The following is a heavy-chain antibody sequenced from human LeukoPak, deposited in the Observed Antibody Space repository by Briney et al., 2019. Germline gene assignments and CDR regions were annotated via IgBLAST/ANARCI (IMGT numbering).Heavy chain of an antibody. Sequence: GGSLRLSCAASGFTFSSYWMSWVRQAPGKGLEWVGNIKQDGSEKWYVDSVKGRFTMSRDNAKNSLYLQMNSLRAEDTAVYHCARVGFSSGYYTGLGDWGQGTLVTVYS. CDR3: ARVGFSSGYYTGLGD. J-gene: IGHJ4*02. V-gene: IGHV3-7*01. CDR1: GFTFSSYW. CDR2: IKQDGSEK. D-gene: IGHD3-3*01.